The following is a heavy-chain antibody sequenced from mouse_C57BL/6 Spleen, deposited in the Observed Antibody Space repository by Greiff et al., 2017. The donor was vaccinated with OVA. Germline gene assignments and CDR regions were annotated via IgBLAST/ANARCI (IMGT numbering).Heavy chain of an antibody. CDR2: ISYDGSN. Sequence: ESGPGLVKPSQSLSLTCSVTGYSITSGYYWNWIRQFPGNKLEWMGYISYDGSNNYNPSLKNRISITRDTSKNQFFLKLNSVTTEDTATYYCARRVWEAYFDVGGTGPTVTVSS. V-gene: IGHV3-6*01. CDR3: ARRVWEAYFDV. D-gene: IGHD4-1*01. CDR1: GYSITSGYY. J-gene: IGHJ1*03.